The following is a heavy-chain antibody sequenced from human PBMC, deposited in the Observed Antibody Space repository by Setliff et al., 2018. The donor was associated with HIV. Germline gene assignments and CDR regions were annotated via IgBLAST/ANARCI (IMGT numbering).Heavy chain of an antibody. V-gene: IGHV1-46*01. CDR1: GYTFTNYY. J-gene: IGHJ6*02. Sequence: ASVKVSCKASGYTFTNYYMHWVRQAPGQGLEWMGIINPSGGSTSYSQKFQGRVTMTRDTSTNTAYMELNRLSFDDTAVFYCARDKENYYYGMDVWGQGTAVTVSS. CDR3: ARDKENYYYGMDV. CDR2: INPSGGST.